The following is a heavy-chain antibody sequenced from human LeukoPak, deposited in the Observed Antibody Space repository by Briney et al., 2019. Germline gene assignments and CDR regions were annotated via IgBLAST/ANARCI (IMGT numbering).Heavy chain of an antibody. CDR3: AKRDNNDYYTGLHVFDV. V-gene: IGHV3-23*01. D-gene: IGHD3-22*01. Sequence: PGGSLRLSCAASGFSFSSYAMTWVRQAPGKGLEWVSGISGTGDTTYYADSVKGRFTIARDNSRNTVDLQMNSLRADDTAVYYCAKRDNNDYYTGLHVFDVWGQGTMVTV. CDR2: ISGTGDTT. CDR1: GFSFSSYA. J-gene: IGHJ3*01.